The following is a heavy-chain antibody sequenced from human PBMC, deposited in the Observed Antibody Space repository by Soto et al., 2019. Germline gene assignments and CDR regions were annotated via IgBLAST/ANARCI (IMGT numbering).Heavy chain of an antibody. D-gene: IGHD2-15*01. CDR2: ISSSGSTI. CDR1: GFTFSDYY. V-gene: IGHV3-11*01. J-gene: IGHJ6*02. CDR3: ARDQPDYYRSGGSCYSSRFYYYYGMDV. Sequence: GGSLRLSCAASGFTFSDYYMSWIRQAPGKGLEWVSYISSSGSTIYYADSVKGRFTISRDNAKNSLYLQMNSLRAEDTAVYYCARDQPDYYRSGGSCYSSRFYYYYGMDVWGQGTTVTVSS.